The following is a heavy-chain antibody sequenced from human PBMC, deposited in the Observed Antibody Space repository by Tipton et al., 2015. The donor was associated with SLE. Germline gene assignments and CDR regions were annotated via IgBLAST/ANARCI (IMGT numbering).Heavy chain of an antibody. V-gene: IGHV3-30-3*01. CDR3: ARVRFGALDY. J-gene: IGHJ4*02. D-gene: IGHD3-10*01. CDR2: ISYDGSSK. CDR1: GFTFRSYF. Sequence: SLRLSCSASGFTFRSYFMHWVRQAPGKGLEWVAVISYDGSSKYYADSVKGRFTISRDNSKKTLYAQMSSLRAEDTAMYYCARVRFGALDYWGQGTLVTVSS.